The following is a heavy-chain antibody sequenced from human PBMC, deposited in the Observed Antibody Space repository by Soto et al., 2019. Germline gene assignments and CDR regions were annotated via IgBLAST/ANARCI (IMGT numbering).Heavy chain of an antibody. D-gene: IGHD3-22*01. V-gene: IGHV3-33*01. CDR2: IWYDGSNK. CDR1: GFSFSSYG. CDR3: ARSFYDSRGFFFAYDH. J-gene: IGHJ4*02. Sequence: PGGSLRLSCAASGFSFSSYGMHWVRQAPGKGLEWVALIWYDGSNKYYADSVKGRFTISRDDSKSTVYLQMNSLRDEDTAVYYCARSFYDSRGFFFAYDHWGQGTLVTVS.